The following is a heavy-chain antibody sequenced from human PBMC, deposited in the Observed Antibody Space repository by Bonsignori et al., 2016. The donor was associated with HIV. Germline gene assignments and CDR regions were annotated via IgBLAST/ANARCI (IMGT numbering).Heavy chain of an antibody. CDR3: ARDRGSGWFVSDALDI. D-gene: IGHD6-19*01. Sequence: ASVKVSCKASGYTFTSYGISWVRQAPGQGLEWMGWISAYNGNTNYAQKLQGRVTMTTDTSTSTAYMELRSLRSDDTAVYYCARDRGSGWFVSDALDIWGPRGQWSPSPQ. V-gene: IGHV1-18*01. CDR1: GYTFTSYG. CDR2: ISAYNGNT. J-gene: IGHJ3*02.